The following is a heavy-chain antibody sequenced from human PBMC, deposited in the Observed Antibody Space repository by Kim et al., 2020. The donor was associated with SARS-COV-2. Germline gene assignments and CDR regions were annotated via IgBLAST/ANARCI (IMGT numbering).Heavy chain of an antibody. Sequence: GGSLRLSCAASGFTFSSYAMSWVRQAPGKGLEWVSAISGSGGSTYYADSVKGRFTISRDNSKNTLYLQMNSLRAEDTAVYYCANPHVHYYDSSGVQLGGRGPPSDYWGQGTLVTVSS. D-gene: IGHD3-22*01. J-gene: IGHJ4*02. CDR2: ISGSGGST. CDR1: GFTFSSYA. CDR3: ANPHVHYYDSSGVQLGGRGPPSDY. V-gene: IGHV3-23*01.